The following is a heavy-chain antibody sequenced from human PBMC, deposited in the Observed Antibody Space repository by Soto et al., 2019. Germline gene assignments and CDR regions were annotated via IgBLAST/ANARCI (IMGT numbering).Heavy chain of an antibody. J-gene: IGHJ6*02. Sequence: QVQLVQSGAEVKKPGSSVKVSCKASGGTFSNYAFSWVRQAPGQGLEWMGGIIPVFDTAHYAQKFQGRVTVTADESTSTAHMELSSLRSEDTAVYYCARGRSPIFGVVIKRNHYYGLDVWGQGTTVTVSS. CDR1: GGTFSNYA. D-gene: IGHD3-3*01. CDR3: ARGRSPIFGVVIKRNHYYGLDV. V-gene: IGHV1-69*01. CDR2: IIPVFDTA.